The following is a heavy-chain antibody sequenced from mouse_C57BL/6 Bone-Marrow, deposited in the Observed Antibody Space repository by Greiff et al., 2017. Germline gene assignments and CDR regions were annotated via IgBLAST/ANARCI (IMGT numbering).Heavy chain of an antibody. CDR1: GFTFSSYG. D-gene: IGHD1-1*01. CDR2: ISSGGSYT. J-gene: IGHJ3*01. CDR3: ERHGVYGSSWDAY. Sequence: EVQGVESGGDLVKPGGSLKLSCAASGFTFSSYGMSWVRQTPDKRLEWVATISSGGSYTYYPDSVKGRFTLSRDTATNTLYLQMSMLKSTDTAMYYCERHGVYGSSWDAYWGQGTLVTVSA. V-gene: IGHV5-6*01.